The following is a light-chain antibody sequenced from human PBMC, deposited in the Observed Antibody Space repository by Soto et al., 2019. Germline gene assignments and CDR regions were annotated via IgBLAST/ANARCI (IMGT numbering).Light chain of an antibody. Sequence: EIVLTQSPGTLSLSPGERATLSCRASQSISSSYLAGYQQKPGQAPRLLIYGASSRAAGIPDRISGSGSGTDFTLTISRLEAEDFAVYYCQQYGSSPWTFGQGTKVEIK. J-gene: IGKJ1*01. V-gene: IGKV3-20*01. CDR1: QSISSSY. CDR2: GAS. CDR3: QQYGSSPWT.